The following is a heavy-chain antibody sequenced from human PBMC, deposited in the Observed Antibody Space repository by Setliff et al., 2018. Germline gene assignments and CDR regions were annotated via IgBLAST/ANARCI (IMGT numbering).Heavy chain of an antibody. CDR2: IYHSGST. CDR1: GYSISSGYY. V-gene: IGHV4-38-2*01. D-gene: IGHD3-10*01. CDR3: ARHRAEDYYGSGTIIWGWFDP. Sequence: SETLSLTCAVSGYSISSGYYWGWIRQPPGKGLEWIGSIYHSGSTYYNPSLKSRVTISVDTSKNQFSLKLSSVTAADTAVYYCARHRAEDYYGSGTIIWGWFDPWGQGTMVTVSS. J-gene: IGHJ5*02.